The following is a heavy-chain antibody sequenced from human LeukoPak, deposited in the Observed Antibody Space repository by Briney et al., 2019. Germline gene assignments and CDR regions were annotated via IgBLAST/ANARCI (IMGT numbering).Heavy chain of an antibody. D-gene: IGHD2-15*01. CDR2: IYYSGST. Sequence: TSETLSLTCTVSGGSISSSSYYWGWIRQPPGKGLEWIGSIYYSGSTYYNPSLKSRVTISVDTSKNQFSLKLSSVTAADTAVYYCARHYGDIVVLYYFDYWGQGTLVTVSS. V-gene: IGHV4-39*01. J-gene: IGHJ4*02. CDR1: GGSISSSSYY. CDR3: ARHYGDIVVLYYFDY.